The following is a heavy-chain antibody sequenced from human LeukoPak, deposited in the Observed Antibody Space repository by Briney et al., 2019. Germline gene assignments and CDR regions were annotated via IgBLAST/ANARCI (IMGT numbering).Heavy chain of an antibody. D-gene: IGHD6-19*01. V-gene: IGHV3-23*01. Sequence: GGSLRLSCAASGFTFRSYAMHWVRQAPGKGLEWVSPISGSGGSTYYADSLEGRFIISRDNSRNTFFLHMNTLRAEDTAVYFCAKDRGQWLGPFDYWGQGTLVTVSS. CDR3: AKDRGQWLGPFDY. CDR2: ISGSGGST. J-gene: IGHJ4*02. CDR1: GFTFRSYA.